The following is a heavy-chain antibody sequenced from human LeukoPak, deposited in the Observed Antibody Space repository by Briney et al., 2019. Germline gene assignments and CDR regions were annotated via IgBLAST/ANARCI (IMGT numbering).Heavy chain of an antibody. Sequence: SETLSLTCTVSGGSISSYYWSWVRQPAGKGLEWIGRIYTSGSTNYNPSLKSRFTMSVDTSKNQFSLKLSSVTAADTAVYYCARGSRKPAQWLALNPINWFDPWGQGTLVTVSS. V-gene: IGHV4-4*07. CDR1: GGSISSYY. J-gene: IGHJ5*02. D-gene: IGHD6-19*01. CDR3: ARGSRKPAQWLALNPINWFDP. CDR2: IYTSGST.